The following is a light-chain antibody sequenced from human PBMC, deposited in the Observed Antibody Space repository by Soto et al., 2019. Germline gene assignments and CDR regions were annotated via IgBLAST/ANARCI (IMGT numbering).Light chain of an antibody. CDR3: QQYNNWPQT. CDR2: GAS. CDR1: QSVSSN. Sequence: EIVMTQSPATLSVSPGERATLSCRASQSVSSNLTCYQQKPGQAPRLLIYGASNRATCIPARFSGSGSGTEFTLTISSLQSEDFAVYYCQQYNNWPQTFGQGTKVEIK. J-gene: IGKJ1*01. V-gene: IGKV3-15*01.